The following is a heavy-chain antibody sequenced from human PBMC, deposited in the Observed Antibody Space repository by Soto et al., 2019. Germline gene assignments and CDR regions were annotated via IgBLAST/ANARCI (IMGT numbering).Heavy chain of an antibody. CDR1: GFTFSSYS. J-gene: IGHJ5*02. Sequence: EVQLVESGGGLVKPGGSLRLSCAASGFTFSSYSMNWVRQAPGKGLEWVSSIINSSSYIYYSDSVKGRFTISRVNAKNSLYLQMNSLRGEDTAVYDCARVREDDYGDAKWFVPWGMGTLVTVFS. D-gene: IGHD4-17*01. V-gene: IGHV3-21*01. CDR2: IINSSSYI. CDR3: ARVREDDYGDAKWFVP.